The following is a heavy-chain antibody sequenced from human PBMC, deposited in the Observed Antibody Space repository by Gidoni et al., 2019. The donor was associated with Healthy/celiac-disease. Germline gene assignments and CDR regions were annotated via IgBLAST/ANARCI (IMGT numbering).Heavy chain of an antibody. J-gene: IGHJ5*02. CDR1: GFTFSDYY. V-gene: IGHV3-11*06. D-gene: IGHD6-19*01. CDR3: ARDQWVAVAGTTGFDP. CDR2: ISSSSSYT. Sequence: QVQLVESGGGLVKPGGSLRLSCAASGFTFSDYYMSWIRQAPGKGLEWVSYISSSSSYTNYADSVKGRFTISRDNAKNSLYLQMNSLRAEDTAVYYCARDQWVAVAGTTGFDPWGQGTLVTVSS.